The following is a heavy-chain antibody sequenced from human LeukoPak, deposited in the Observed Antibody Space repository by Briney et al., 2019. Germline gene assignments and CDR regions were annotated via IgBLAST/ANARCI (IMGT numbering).Heavy chain of an antibody. Sequence: SETLSLTCAVYGGSFSGYYWSWIRQPPGKGLEWIGEINHSGRNNYNPSLKSRVTISVDTSKNQFSLKLSSVTAADTAVYYCARGPSEDSSGYYFNYWGQGTLVTVSS. J-gene: IGHJ4*02. D-gene: IGHD3-22*01. CDR2: INHSGRN. V-gene: IGHV4-34*01. CDR3: ARGPSEDSSGYYFNY. CDR1: GGSFSGYY.